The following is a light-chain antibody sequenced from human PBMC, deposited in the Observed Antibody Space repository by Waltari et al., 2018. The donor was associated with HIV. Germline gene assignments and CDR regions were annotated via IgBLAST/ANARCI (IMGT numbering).Light chain of an antibody. J-gene: IGKJ1*01. V-gene: IGKV2-24*01. CDR1: QSLVHSDGNTY. CDR2: TNF. CDR3: MQATQFPWT. Sequence: DIVMTQSPLPSPVTRGQQPSIPCRARQSLVHSDGNTYLSWFQQRPGQPPRLLIYTNFNRFSGVSDRFSGSGAGTDFTLKISRVEAEDVGVYYCMQATQFPWTFGQGTKVEIK.